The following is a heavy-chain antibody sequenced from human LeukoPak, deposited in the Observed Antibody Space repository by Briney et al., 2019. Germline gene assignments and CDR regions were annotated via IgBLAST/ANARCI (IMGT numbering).Heavy chain of an antibody. Sequence: PGGSLRLSCAASGFTFSRSGMHWVRQAPGKGLEWVAVIWYDGSNKYYAESVKGRFTISRDNSKNTLHLQMNSLRAEDTAVYYCARDPPMYYYDEPGSRDAFDIWGQGTMVTVSS. CDR2: IWYDGSNK. V-gene: IGHV3-33*01. J-gene: IGHJ3*02. D-gene: IGHD3-22*01. CDR1: GFTFSRSG. CDR3: ARDPPMYYYDEPGSRDAFDI.